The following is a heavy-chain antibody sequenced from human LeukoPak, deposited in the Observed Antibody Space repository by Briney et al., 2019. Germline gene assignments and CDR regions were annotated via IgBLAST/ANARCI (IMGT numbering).Heavy chain of an antibody. V-gene: IGHV1-18*01. CDR3: ARVGSYSSGWSPFDY. CDR1: GYTFTSYG. CDR2: ISAYNGNT. D-gene: IGHD6-19*01. Sequence: ASVKVSCKASGYTFTSYGISWVRQAPGQGLEWMGWISAYNGNTNYAQKFQGRVTITRDTSASTAYMELSSLRSEDTAVYYCARVGSYSSGWSPFDYWGQGTLVTVSS. J-gene: IGHJ4*02.